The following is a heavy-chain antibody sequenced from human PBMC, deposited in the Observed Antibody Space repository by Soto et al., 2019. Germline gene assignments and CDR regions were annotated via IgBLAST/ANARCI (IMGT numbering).Heavy chain of an antibody. CDR1: GFTFSSYW. V-gene: IGHV3-74*01. J-gene: IGHJ5*02. D-gene: IGHD2-2*01. CDR2: INSDGSST. Sequence: EVQLVESGGGLVQPGGSLRLSCVASGFTFSSYWMHWVRQAPGKGLVWVSRINSDGSSTSYADSVKGRFTISRDNAKNTLYLQMNSLRAEDTAVYYCARDLRYCSSTSCSVDWFDPWGQGTLVTVSS. CDR3: ARDLRYCSSTSCSVDWFDP.